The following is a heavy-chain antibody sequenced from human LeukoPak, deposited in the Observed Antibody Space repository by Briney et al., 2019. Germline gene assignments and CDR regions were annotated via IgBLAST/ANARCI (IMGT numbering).Heavy chain of an antibody. V-gene: IGHV3-66*02. D-gene: IGHD6-13*01. J-gene: IGHJ4*02. CDR1: GFNVSSNY. CDR2: IYGADAA. Sequence: GSLRLSCAASGFNVSSNYMTWIRQAPGKGLEWVSLIYGADAAYYAESVRGRFMISRDNLKNTLFLQMNSLRVEDTAVYYCVTSTGQQFIPYDYWGQGTHVTVSS. CDR3: VTSTGQQFIPYDY.